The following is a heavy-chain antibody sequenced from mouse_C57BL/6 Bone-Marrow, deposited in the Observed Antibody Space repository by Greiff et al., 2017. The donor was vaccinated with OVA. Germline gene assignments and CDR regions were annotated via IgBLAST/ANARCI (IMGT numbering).Heavy chain of an antibody. CDR1: GFTFSSYG. CDR3: ARHDGNFAY. Sequence: EVKLMESGGDLVKPGGSLKLSCAASGFTFSSYGMSWVRQTPDKRLEWVATISSGGSYTYYPDSVKGRFTISRDNAKNTLYLQMSSLKSEDTAMYYCARHDGNFAYWGQGTLVTVSA. CDR2: ISSGGSYT. V-gene: IGHV5-6*01. J-gene: IGHJ3*01. D-gene: IGHD2-1*01.